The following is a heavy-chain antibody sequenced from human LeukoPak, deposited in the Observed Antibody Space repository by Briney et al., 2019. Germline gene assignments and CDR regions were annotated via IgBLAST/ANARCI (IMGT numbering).Heavy chain of an antibody. Sequence: ASVKVSCEASGYTFTSYDINWVRQATGQGLEWMGWMSPNSGNTGYAQKFQGRVTMTRDTSIGTAYLELSSLKSEDTAVYYCARTPPNWGADYWGQGTLVTVSS. V-gene: IGHV1-8*01. D-gene: IGHD7-27*01. CDR2: MSPNSGNT. J-gene: IGHJ4*02. CDR1: GYTFTSYD. CDR3: ARTPPNWGADY.